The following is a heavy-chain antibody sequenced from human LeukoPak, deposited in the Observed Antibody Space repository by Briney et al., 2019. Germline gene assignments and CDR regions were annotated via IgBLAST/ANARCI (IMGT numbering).Heavy chain of an antibody. CDR1: GGSISSSNYY. CDR2: IYYSVST. CDR3: ARRGLRYEQLGDAFDI. D-gene: IGHD3-9*01. Sequence: SETLSLTCTVSGGSISSSNYYWGWIRQPPGKGLESIGSIYYSVSTYYNPSLKSRVTISVDTSKNQFSLKLSSVTATDKAVYYCARRGLRYEQLGDAFDIWGQGTMVTVSS. V-gene: IGHV4-39*01. J-gene: IGHJ3*02.